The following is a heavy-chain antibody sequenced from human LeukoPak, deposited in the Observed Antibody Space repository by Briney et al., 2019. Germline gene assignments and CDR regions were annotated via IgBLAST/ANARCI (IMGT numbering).Heavy chain of an antibody. D-gene: IGHD3-16*02. CDR1: GYTFTSYD. V-gene: IGHV1-8*01. Sequence: ASVKVSCKASGYTFTSYDINWVRQATGQGLERMGWMNPNSGNTGYAQKFQGRVTMTRNTSISTAYMELSSLRSEDTAVYYCARLGYYDYIWGSYRCTELDYWGQGTLVTVSS. CDR2: MNPNSGNT. CDR3: ARLGYYDYIWGSYRCTELDY. J-gene: IGHJ4*02.